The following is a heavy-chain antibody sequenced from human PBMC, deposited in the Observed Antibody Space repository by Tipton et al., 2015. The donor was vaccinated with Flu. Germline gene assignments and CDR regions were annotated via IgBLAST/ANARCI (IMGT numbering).Heavy chain of an antibody. CDR3: ARHALPTGTTRRNTYYFDY. Sequence: QVQLVQSGAEVKKPGASVKVSCKASGYTFTSYGISWVRQAPGQGLEWMGWISAYNGNTNYAQKLQGRVTMTTDTSTSTAYMELRSLRSDDTAVYYCARHALPTGTTRRNTYYFDYWGQGTLVTVSS. CDR1: GYTFTSYG. J-gene: IGHJ4*02. CDR2: ISAYNGNT. V-gene: IGHV1-18*01. D-gene: IGHD1-7*01.